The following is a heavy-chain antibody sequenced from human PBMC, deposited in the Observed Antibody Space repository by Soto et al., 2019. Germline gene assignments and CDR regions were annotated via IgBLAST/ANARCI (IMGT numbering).Heavy chain of an antibody. CDR3: ARASIAAAGYYFDY. CDR1: GFTVSTNY. CDR2: IYSGGST. Sequence: VQLVESGGGLFQPGGSLRLSCAASGFTVSTNYMSWVRQAPGKGLEWVSVIYSGGSTYYADSVKGRFTISRDNSKNTLYLQMNSLRAEDTAVYYCARASIAAAGYYFDYWGQGTLVTVSS. J-gene: IGHJ4*02. V-gene: IGHV3-53*01. D-gene: IGHD6-13*01.